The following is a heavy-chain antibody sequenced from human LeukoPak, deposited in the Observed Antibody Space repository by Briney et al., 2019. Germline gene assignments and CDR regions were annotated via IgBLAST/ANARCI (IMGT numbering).Heavy chain of an antibody. CDR3: ARHGGVVRGAGSDAFDI. J-gene: IGHJ3*02. Sequence: SETLSLTCTVSGGSISSYYWSWIRQPPGKGLEWIGYIYYSGSTNYNPSLKSRVTISVDTSKNQFSLKLSSVTAADTAVYYCARHGGVVRGAGSDAFDIWGQGTMVTVSS. V-gene: IGHV4-59*08. CDR2: IYYSGST. CDR1: GGSISSYY. D-gene: IGHD3-10*01.